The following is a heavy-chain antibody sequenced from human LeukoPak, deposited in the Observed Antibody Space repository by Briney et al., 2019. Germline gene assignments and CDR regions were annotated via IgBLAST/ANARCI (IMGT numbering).Heavy chain of an antibody. CDR3: ARSYHYGSGSFPCVY. J-gene: IGHJ4*02. D-gene: IGHD3-10*01. CDR1: GFTFSSYA. Sequence: PGGSLRLSCAASGFTFSSYAMHWVRQAPGKGLEWVAVISYDGSNKYNADSVKGRFTISRDNSKNTLYLQMNSLRAEDTAVYYCARSYHYGSGSFPCVYWGQGTLVTVSS. V-gene: IGHV3-30-3*01. CDR2: ISYDGSNK.